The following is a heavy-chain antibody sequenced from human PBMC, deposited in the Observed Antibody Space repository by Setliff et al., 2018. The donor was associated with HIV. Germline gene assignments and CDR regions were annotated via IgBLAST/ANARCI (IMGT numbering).Heavy chain of an antibody. J-gene: IGHJ4*02. CDR1: GDSVSSASYD. Sequence: SETLSLTCTVSGDSVSSASYDWGWIRQPPGKGLEWIGSIYHNGITYYNPSLKSRVTISVDTSQNQFSLKLSSVTAADTAIYYCARRIYGNNPYFDYWSQGTLVTVSS. CDR2: IYHNGIT. D-gene: IGHD4-17*01. CDR3: ARRIYGNNPYFDY. V-gene: IGHV4-38-2*02.